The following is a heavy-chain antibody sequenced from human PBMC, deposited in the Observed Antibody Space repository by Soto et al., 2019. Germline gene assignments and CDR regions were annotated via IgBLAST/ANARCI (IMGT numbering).Heavy chain of an antibody. J-gene: IGHJ5*02. V-gene: IGHV3-7*03. CDR1: GFTFSIYW. CDR3: ARELGDGYNFWFDP. Sequence: GGSLRLSCAASGFTFSIYWMSWVRHAPGKGLEWVANIKQDGSEKYYVDSVKGRFTISRDNAKNSLYLQMNSLRAEDTAVYYCARELGDGYNFWFDPWGQGTLVTVSS. CDR2: IKQDGSEK. D-gene: IGHD5-12*01.